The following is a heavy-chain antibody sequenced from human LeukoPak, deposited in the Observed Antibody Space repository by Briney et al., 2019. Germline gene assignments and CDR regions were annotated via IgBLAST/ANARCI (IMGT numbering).Heavy chain of an antibody. CDR1: GDSIRTFY. CDR2: IFYSGST. D-gene: IGHD1-20*01. V-gene: IGHV4-59*01. J-gene: IGHJ4*02. CDR3: ASGRHNWNYDY. Sequence: SETLSLTCTISGDSIRTFYWSWIRQPPGKGLEWIGYIFYSGSTRYNPSLKSRVTISLDTSKNQFSLRLNSVTPADTAVYYCASGRHNWNYDYWGQGNLVTVSS.